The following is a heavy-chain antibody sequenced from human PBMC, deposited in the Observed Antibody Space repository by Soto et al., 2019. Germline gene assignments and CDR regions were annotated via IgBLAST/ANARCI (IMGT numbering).Heavy chain of an antibody. J-gene: IGHJ4*02. CDR2: INPKTGRA. CDR1: GYPFSDYY. V-gene: IGHV1-2*02. Sequence: QVQLVQSGAEVRKPGASVNLSCKTSGYPFSDYYIHWVRQAPGRDVGWMEWINPKTGRANYGQKFQGRVTMARNTSINTAYMELSSLTSDDTALYYCARYPGGTGYFDSWGQGLLVTVSS. CDR3: ARYPGGTGYFDS. D-gene: IGHD1-1*01.